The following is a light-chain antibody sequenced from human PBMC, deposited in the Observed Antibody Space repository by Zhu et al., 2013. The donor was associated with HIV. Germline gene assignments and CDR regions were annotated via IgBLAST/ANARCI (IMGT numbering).Light chain of an antibody. Sequence: DIQMTQSPSSLSASVGDRVTITCRASEDIRNDLGWYQQKPGKAPKLLIYDASSLESGVPSRFSGSGSGTEFTLTISSLQPDDFATYYCQQYNSYPYTFGQGTKLEIK. CDR3: QQYNSYPYT. J-gene: IGKJ2*01. CDR1: EDIRND. CDR2: DAS. V-gene: IGKV1-17*01.